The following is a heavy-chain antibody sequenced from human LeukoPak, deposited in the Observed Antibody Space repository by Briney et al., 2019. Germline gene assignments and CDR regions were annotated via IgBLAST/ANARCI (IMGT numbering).Heavy chain of an antibody. V-gene: IGHV4-59*01. CDR3: ATGRSYSSVDY. D-gene: IGHD6-19*01. CDR2: IYYTGST. Sequence: SETLSLTCTVSGGSIINYYWSWIRQPPGKGLEWIGCIYYTGSTNYNPSLKSRVTISVDTSKNQFSLKLSSVTAADTAVYYCATGRSYSSVDYWGQGTLVTVSS. J-gene: IGHJ4*02. CDR1: GGSIINYY.